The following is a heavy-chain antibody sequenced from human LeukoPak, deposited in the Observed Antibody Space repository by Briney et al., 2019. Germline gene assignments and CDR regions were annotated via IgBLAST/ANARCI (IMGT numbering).Heavy chain of an antibody. D-gene: IGHD2-21*02. CDR1: GYTFTRYH. CDR3: ARDSEGGDCPDY. CDR2: INPSGGST. J-gene: IGHJ4*02. V-gene: IGHV1-46*01. Sequence: ASVKVSCKASGYTFTRYHMHWLRQAPGQGLEWMGIINPSGGSTSYAQKFQGRVTMTRDTSTSTVYMELSSLRSEDTAVYYCARDSEGGDCPDYWGQGTLVTVSS.